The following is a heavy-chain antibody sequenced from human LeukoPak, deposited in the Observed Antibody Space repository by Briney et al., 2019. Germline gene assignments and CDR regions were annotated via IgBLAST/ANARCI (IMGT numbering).Heavy chain of an antibody. CDR3: AKARGIALFGVAAYFDY. Sequence: GGSLRLSCAASGFTFSSYAMSWVRQAPGKGLEWVSAISGSGGSTYYADSVKGRFTISRDNSKNTLYLQMNSLRPEDTALYYCAKARGIALFGVAAYFDYWGQGTLVTVSS. D-gene: IGHD3-3*01. J-gene: IGHJ4*02. CDR1: GFTFSSYA. V-gene: IGHV3-23*01. CDR2: ISGSGGST.